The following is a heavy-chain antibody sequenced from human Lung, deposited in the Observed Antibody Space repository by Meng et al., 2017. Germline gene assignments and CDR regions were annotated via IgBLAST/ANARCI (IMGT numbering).Heavy chain of an antibody. V-gene: IGHV1-3*04. CDR3: ASHPRELPS. CDR1: GYTCTSYP. D-gene: IGHD1-26*01. CDR2: INTGNGAA. Sequence: LGHAGAGVKKPGASVNVSCEASGYTCTSYPMEWVRRAPGQRPEWMAWINTGNGAAKYSQQFQGRGTMTRDTSARTAYMELSSLTSEDTATYYCASHPRELPSWGQGTLVTVSS. J-gene: IGHJ4*02.